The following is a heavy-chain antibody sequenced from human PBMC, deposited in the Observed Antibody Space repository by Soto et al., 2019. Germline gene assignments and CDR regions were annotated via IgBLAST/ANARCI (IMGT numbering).Heavy chain of an antibody. CDR2: IFHGGNT. J-gene: IGHJ3*01. CDR1: GFFISSGNY. Sequence: SETLSLTCAVSGFFISSGNYWGWIRKPPGKGLEWIGSIFHGGNTYYNPSLKSRVTISVDTSKNQLPLKLNSVTAADTAVYYCARARWYDAFDVWGQGTVVTVSS. CDR3: ARARWYDAFDV. D-gene: IGHD2-15*01. V-gene: IGHV4-38-2*01.